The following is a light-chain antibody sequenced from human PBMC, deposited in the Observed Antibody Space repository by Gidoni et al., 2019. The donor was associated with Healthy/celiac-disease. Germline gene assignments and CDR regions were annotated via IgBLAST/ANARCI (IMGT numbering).Light chain of an antibody. CDR1: QSVSSSY. Sequence: EFALTHAPGTLPLSPGERATLSCRASQSVSSSYLAWYQQKPGQAPRLLIYGASSRATGIPDRFSGSGSGTDFTLTISRLEPEDFAVYYCQQYGSSPTFGGGTKVEIK. CDR2: GAS. V-gene: IGKV3-20*01. CDR3: QQYGSSPT. J-gene: IGKJ4*01.